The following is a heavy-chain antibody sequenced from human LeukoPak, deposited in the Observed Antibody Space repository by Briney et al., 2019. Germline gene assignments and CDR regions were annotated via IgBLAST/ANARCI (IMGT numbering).Heavy chain of an antibody. CDR1: GGSISRGAYY. Sequence: SETLSLTCTVSGGSISRGAYYWSWIRQHPGKGLEWIGYIYYSGSTYYNPSLKSRVTISVDTSKNQFSLRLSSVTAADTAVYYCVSGNGYDFRYFDYWGQGTLVTVSS. D-gene: IGHD5-12*01. CDR3: VSGNGYDFRYFDY. CDR2: IYYSGST. V-gene: IGHV4-31*03. J-gene: IGHJ4*02.